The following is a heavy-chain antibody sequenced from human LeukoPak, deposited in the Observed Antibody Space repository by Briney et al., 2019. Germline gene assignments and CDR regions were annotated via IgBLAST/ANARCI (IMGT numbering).Heavy chain of an antibody. Sequence: GGSLRLSCAASGFTVRDNHMYWVRQAPGKGLEWVSVIYNGDGTGYADSVKGRFTISRDNAKNSLYLQMNSLRAEDTAVYYCARDGVAVAGTGDAGTFDYWGQGTLVTVSS. D-gene: IGHD6-19*01. J-gene: IGHJ4*02. CDR3: ARDGVAVAGTGDAGTFDY. CDR1: GFTVRDNH. V-gene: IGHV3-66*01. CDR2: IYNGDGT.